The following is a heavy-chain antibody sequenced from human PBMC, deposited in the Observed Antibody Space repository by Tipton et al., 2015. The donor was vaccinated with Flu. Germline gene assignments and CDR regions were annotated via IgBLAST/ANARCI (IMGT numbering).Heavy chain of an antibody. V-gene: IGHV4-61*02. J-gene: IGHJ5*02. D-gene: IGHD5-12*01. CDR3: ARDPPTRNWFDP. Sequence: TLSLTCSVSGDSINGAYSFWTWIRQPAGKGLQWVGRISSTGETDYNVPFKGRVSVSMDTSKNQFSLRLRSVTAEDTAVYYCARDPPTRNWFDPWGQGTLVTVSS. CDR2: ISSTGET. CDR1: GDSINGAYSF.